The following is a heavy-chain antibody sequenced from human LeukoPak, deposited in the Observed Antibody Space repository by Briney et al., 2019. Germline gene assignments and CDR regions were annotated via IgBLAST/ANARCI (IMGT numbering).Heavy chain of an antibody. V-gene: IGHV4-31*03. CDR1: GGSISTGGYY. J-gene: IGHJ4*02. CDR2: IYHSGGT. CDR3: ARDTGSVTGSFDY. Sequence: SQTLSLTCTVSGGSISTGGYYWSWIRQHPGKGLEWIGYIYHSGGTYYNPSLKSRATISVDTSKNQFSLKLSSVTAADTAVYYCARDTGSVTGSFDYRGQGTLVTVSS. D-gene: IGHD3-9*01.